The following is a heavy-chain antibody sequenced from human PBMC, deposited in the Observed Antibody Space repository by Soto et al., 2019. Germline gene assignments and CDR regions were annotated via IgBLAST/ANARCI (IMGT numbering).Heavy chain of an antibody. Sequence: ASVKVSCKASGGTFSSYAISWVRQAPGQGLEWMGGIIPIFGTANYAQKFQGRVTITEDTSTDTAYMELSSLRSEDTAVYYCATFGGLGYDFWSGPYAGYWGQGTLVTVSS. J-gene: IGHJ4*02. D-gene: IGHD3-3*01. V-gene: IGHV1-69*06. CDR2: IIPIFGTA. CDR1: GGTFSSYA. CDR3: ATFGGLGYDFWSGPYAGY.